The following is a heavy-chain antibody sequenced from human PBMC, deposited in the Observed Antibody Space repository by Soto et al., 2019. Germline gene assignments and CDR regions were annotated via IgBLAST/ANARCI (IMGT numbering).Heavy chain of an antibody. D-gene: IGHD3-10*01. Sequence: SETLSLTCTVSGGSVSSGSYYWSWIRQPPGKGLEWIGYIYYSGSTNYNPSLKSRVTISVDTSKNQFSLKLSSVTAADTAVYYCARSPNYYGSGSYYSRLDGNWFDPWGQGTLVTVSS. CDR2: IYYSGST. V-gene: IGHV4-61*01. CDR1: GGSVSSGSYY. J-gene: IGHJ5*02. CDR3: ARSPNYYGSGSYYSRLDGNWFDP.